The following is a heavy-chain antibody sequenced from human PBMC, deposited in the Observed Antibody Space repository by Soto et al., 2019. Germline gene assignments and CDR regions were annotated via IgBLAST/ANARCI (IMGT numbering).Heavy chain of an antibody. Sequence: QVQLVQSGAEVKKPGASVKVSCKASGYTFTNFGISWVRQAPGQGLEWMGWISAYNGNTNYAQNFQGRVTMTTDTSTRTAYMALRSLRSDDTAVYYSARGGTPIDYWGQGPLVTVSS. CDR3: ARGGTPIDY. CDR1: GYTFTNFG. J-gene: IGHJ4*02. V-gene: IGHV1-18*01. D-gene: IGHD3-16*01. CDR2: ISAYNGNT.